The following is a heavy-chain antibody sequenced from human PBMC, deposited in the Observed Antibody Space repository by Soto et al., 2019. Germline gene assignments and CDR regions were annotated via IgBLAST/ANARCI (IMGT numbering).Heavy chain of an antibody. CDR3: ARVRPIPAATYYYDGMDV. V-gene: IGHV3-53*01. Sequence: EVQLVESGGGLIQPGGSLRISCAASGFTVSSNYMSWVSQAPGKGLEWVSVIYSGGSTYYADSVKGRFTISRDNSKNTLYLQMNSLRAEDTAVYYCARVRPIPAATYYYDGMDVWGQGTTVTVSS. CDR1: GFTVSSNY. D-gene: IGHD2-2*01. CDR2: IYSGGST. J-gene: IGHJ6*02.